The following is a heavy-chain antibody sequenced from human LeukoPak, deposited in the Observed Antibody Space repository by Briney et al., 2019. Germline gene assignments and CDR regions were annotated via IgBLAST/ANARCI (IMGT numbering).Heavy chain of an antibody. Sequence: SGGSLRLSCAASGFTFSSYSMNWVRQAPGKGLEWVSSISSSSSYTYYADSVKGRFTISRDNAKNSLYLQMNSLRAEDTAVYYCARVDTAMGAWGQGTLVTVSS. J-gene: IGHJ5*02. CDR1: GFTFSSYS. V-gene: IGHV3-21*01. D-gene: IGHD5-18*01. CDR3: ARVDTAMGA. CDR2: ISSSSSYT.